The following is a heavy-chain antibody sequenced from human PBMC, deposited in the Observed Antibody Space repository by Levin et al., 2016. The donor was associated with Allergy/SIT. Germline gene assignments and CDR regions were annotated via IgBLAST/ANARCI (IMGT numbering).Heavy chain of an antibody. CDR3: TAYDFWSGYLGL. Sequence: VRQAPGKGLEWVGRIKSKTDGGTTDYAAPVKGRFTISRDDSKNTLYLQMNSLKTEDTAVYYCTAYDFWSGYLGLWGQGTLVTVSS. V-gene: IGHV3-15*01. CDR2: IKSKTDGGTT. D-gene: IGHD3-3*01. J-gene: IGHJ4*02.